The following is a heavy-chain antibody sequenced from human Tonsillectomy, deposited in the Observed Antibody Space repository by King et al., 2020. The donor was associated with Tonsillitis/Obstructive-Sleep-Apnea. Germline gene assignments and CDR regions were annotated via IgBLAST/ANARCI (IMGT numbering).Heavy chain of an antibody. J-gene: IGHJ4*02. CDR3: AGGSAVFLAVAEGELDH. Sequence: VQLLESGGGVVQPGRTLKISCAASGFTFSRHGMDWVRQAPGKGLEWAAGISSDGTITQYAESLKGRFTISRDSSKNTLYLQMTRLRIEDTAVYYCAGGSAVFLAVAEGELDHWGQGALVTVSS. D-gene: IGHD2-2*01. V-gene: IGHV3-30*06. CDR1: GFTFSRHG. CDR2: ISSDGTIT.